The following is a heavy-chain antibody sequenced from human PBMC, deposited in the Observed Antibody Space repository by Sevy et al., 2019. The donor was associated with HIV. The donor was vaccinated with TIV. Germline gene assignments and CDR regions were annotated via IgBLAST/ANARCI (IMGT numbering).Heavy chain of an antibody. Sequence: GGSLRLSCAASGFTFSTYNIHWVRQAPGKGLEWVAVISYDGSNKYYADSVKGRFTFSRDNSKNTLYMQMNSLRGNDTALYFCARGSAGDSELGYWGQGTLVTVSS. CDR3: ARGSAGDSELGY. D-gene: IGHD2-15*01. CDR2: ISYDGSNK. V-gene: IGHV3-30-3*01. J-gene: IGHJ4*02. CDR1: GFTFSTYN.